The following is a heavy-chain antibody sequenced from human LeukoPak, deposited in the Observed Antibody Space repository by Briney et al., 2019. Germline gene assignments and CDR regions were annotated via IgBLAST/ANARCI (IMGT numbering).Heavy chain of an antibody. V-gene: IGHV3-48*03. CDR2: ISSSGSTI. J-gene: IGHJ4*02. Sequence: QAGGSLRLSCAASEFTFSSYEMNWVRQAPGKGLEWFSYISSSGSTILYADSVKGRFTISRDNSKNTLYLQMNSLRAEDTAVYYCARGPDSSEDTSAYFDYWGQGTLVTVSS. CDR1: EFTFSSYE. D-gene: IGHD3-22*01. CDR3: ARGPDSSEDTSAYFDY.